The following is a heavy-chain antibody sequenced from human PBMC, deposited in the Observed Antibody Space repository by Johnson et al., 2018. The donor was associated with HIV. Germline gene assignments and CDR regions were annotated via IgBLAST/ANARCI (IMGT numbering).Heavy chain of an antibody. CDR1: GFTFGDYG. CDR2: INYDGSST. V-gene: IGHV3-20*04. J-gene: IGHJ3*02. D-gene: IGHD3-16*01. CDR3: ARDCDYVRGSADAFDI. Sequence: VQLVESGGGVVRPGGSLRLSCAASGFTFGDYGMRWVRQAPGKGLVWVSRINYDGSSTGYADSVKGRFTISRDNSKNTLYLQMNSLRAEDTAVYYCARDCDYVRGSADAFDIWGQGTMVTVSS.